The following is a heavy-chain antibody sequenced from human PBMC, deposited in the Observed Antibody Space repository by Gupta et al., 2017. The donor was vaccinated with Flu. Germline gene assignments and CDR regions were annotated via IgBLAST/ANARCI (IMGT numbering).Heavy chain of an antibody. J-gene: IGHJ4*02. Sequence: QVQLQESGPGLVKPSETLSLTCTVSGGSISSYYWSWIRQPPGKGLEWIGYIYYSGSTNYNPSLKSRVTISVDTSKNQFSLKLSSVTAADTAVYYCARSFDYYDSSGYYYLWGQGTLVTVSS. CDR2: IYYSGST. CDR1: GGSISSYY. CDR3: ARSFDYYDSSGYYYL. D-gene: IGHD3-22*01. V-gene: IGHV4-59*01.